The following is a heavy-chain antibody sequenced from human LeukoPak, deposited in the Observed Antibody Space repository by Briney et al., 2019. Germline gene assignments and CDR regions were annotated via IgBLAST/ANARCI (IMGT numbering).Heavy chain of an antibody. V-gene: IGHV3-73*01. CDR3: TRIEAP. CDR1: GFTFSGSA. CDR2: IRSKANSYAT. J-gene: IGHJ5*02. Sequence: GGSLRLSCAASGFTFSGSAMHWVRQASGKGLGWVGRIRSKANSYATAYAAAGEGRFTISRDDSKNTAYLEMNSLKTEDTAVYYCTRIEAPWGQGTLVTVSS.